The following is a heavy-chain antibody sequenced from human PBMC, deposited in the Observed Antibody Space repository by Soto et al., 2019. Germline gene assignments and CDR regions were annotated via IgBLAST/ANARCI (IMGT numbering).Heavy chain of an antibody. D-gene: IGHD3-22*01. CDR1: GGTFSSYT. CDR2: IIPILGIA. J-gene: IGHJ4*02. V-gene: IGHV1-69*02. CDR3: ARAHLNYYDSSGYPTAPFDY. Sequence: ASVKVSCKASGGTFSSYTISWVRQAPGQGLEWMGRIIPILGIANYAQKFQGRVTITADKSTSTAYMELSSLRSEDTAVYYCARAHLNYYDSSGYPTAPFDYWGQGTLVTVSS.